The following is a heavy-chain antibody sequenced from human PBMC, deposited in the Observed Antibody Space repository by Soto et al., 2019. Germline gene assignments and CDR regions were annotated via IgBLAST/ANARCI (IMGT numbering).Heavy chain of an antibody. D-gene: IGHD3-3*01. CDR2: IYYSGST. CDR1: GGSISSYY. J-gene: IGHJ4*02. CDR3: ARDRSGDDYFDY. V-gene: IGHV4-59*01. Sequence: QVQLQESGPGLVKPSETLSLTCTVSGGSISSYYWSWIRQPPGKGLKWIGYIYYSGSTNYNPSLKSRVTISVDTSKNQFSLKLSSVTAADTAVYYCARDRSGDDYFDYWGQGTLVTVSS.